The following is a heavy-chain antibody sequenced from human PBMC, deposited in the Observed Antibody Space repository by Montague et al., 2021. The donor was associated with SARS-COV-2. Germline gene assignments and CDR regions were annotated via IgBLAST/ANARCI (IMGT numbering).Heavy chain of an antibody. CDR1: GGSFSGYY. CDR2: INHSGST. D-gene: IGHD4-11*01. CDR3: ACGEITTSGLIYYYGMDV. J-gene: IGHJ6*02. Sequence: SETLSLTCAVYGGSFSGYYWTWIRQSPRKGLEWIGEINHSGSTNYNPSLKSRVTISVDTSKDQFSPKLSSVTAADTAVYYCACGEITTSGLIYYYGMDVWGQGTTVTVSS. V-gene: IGHV4-34*01.